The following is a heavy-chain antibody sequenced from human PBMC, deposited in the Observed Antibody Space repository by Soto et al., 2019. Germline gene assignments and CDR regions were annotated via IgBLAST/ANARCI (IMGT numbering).Heavy chain of an antibody. D-gene: IGHD5-18*01. J-gene: IGHJ4*02. CDR1: GFTFSSYA. CDR3: AKGVNGPGKQLWLPNTYYFDY. CDR2: ISGSGGST. Sequence: PGGSLRLSCAASGFTFSSYAMSWVRQAPGKGLEWVSAISGSGGSTYYADSVKGRFTISRDNSKNTLYLQMNSLRAEDTAVYYCAKGVNGPGKQLWLPNTYYFDYWGQGTLVTVSS. V-gene: IGHV3-23*01.